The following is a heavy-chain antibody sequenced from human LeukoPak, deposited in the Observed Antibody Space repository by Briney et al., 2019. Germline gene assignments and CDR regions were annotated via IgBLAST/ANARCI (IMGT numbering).Heavy chain of an antibody. CDR1: GLTFSTSG. J-gene: IGHJ4*02. D-gene: IGHD6-13*01. CDR3: ARDQGWSTSSWYVDY. V-gene: IGHV3-33*01. CDR2: IWHDGSNQ. Sequence: GGSLRLSCAASGLTFSTSGMHWVRQAPGKGLEWLTFIWHDGSNQNYADSVKGRFTISRDQSKNTVYLQMNSLRAEDTAVYYCARDQGWSTSSWYVDYWGQGTLVTVSS.